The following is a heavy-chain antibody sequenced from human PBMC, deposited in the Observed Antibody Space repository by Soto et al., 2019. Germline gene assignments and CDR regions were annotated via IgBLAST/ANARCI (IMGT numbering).Heavy chain of an antibody. D-gene: IGHD3-22*01. CDR2: IIPIFGTA. V-gene: IGHV1-69*13. Sequence: ASVKVSCKASGGTFSSYAISWVRQAPGQGLEWMGGIIPIFGTANYAQKFQGRVTITADESTSTAYMELSSLRSEDTAVYYCARIEDSSCYRTCYGMDFWGQGYPVTV. CDR3: ARIEDSSCYRTCYGMDF. J-gene: IGHJ6*02. CDR1: GGTFSSYA.